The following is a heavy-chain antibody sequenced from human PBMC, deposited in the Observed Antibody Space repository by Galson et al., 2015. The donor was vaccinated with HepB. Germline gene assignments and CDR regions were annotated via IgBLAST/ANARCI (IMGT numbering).Heavy chain of an antibody. J-gene: IGHJ4*02. Sequence: SLRLSCAASGFTFIDAWMNWVRQAPGKGLEWVGHIKSNSDGGTIEYAVPVKGRFTISRDDSKNTLYLQMNTLNTEDTAVYYCITEKLDWGQGTLVTVSS. D-gene: IGHD1-1*01. V-gene: IGHV3-15*07. CDR3: ITEKLD. CDR1: GFTFIDAW. CDR2: IKSNSDGGTI.